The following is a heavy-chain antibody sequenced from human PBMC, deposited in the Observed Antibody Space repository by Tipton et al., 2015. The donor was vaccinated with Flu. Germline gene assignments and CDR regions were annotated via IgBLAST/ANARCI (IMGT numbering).Heavy chain of an antibody. J-gene: IGHJ4*02. D-gene: IGHD2-15*01. CDR2: IYTSGST. CDR1: GGSISSGSYY. CDR3: ARGVLHFDY. V-gene: IGHV4-61*02. Sequence: TLSLTCTVSGGSISSGSYYWSWIRQPAGKGLEWIGRIYTSGSTNYNPSLKSRVTISVDTSKNQFSLKLSSVTAADTAVYYCARGVLHFDYWGQGTLVTVSS.